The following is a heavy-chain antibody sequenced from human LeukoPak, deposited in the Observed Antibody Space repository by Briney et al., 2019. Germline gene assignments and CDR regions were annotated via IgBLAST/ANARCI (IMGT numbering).Heavy chain of an antibody. CDR1: GFTFSSYS. CDR2: ISSSSSYI. Sequence: GGSLRLSCAASGFTFSSYSMNWVRQAPGKGLEWVSSISSSSSYIYYADSVKGRFTISRDNAKNSLYLQMNSLRAEDTAVYYCARVHPHFAFDIWGQGTMVTASS. V-gene: IGHV3-21*01. CDR3: ARVHPHFAFDI. J-gene: IGHJ3*02.